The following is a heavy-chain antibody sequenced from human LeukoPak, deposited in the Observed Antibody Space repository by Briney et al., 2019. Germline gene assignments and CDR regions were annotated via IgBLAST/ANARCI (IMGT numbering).Heavy chain of an antibody. CDR2: INPGGGST. D-gene: IGHD5-24*01. CDR3: ARAEITNDGYNSAFDV. Sequence: ASVKVSCKASGYNFTNYYIHWMRQAPGQGLEWMGIINPGGGSTHYAQQFQGRLTMTSDMSTSTVYMEVTSLRSEDTAVYYCARAEITNDGYNSAFDVWGLGTMVTVSS. J-gene: IGHJ3*01. CDR1: GYNFTNYY. V-gene: IGHV1-46*01.